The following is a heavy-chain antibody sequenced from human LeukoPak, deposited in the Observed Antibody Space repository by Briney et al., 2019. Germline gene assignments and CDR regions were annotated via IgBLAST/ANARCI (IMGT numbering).Heavy chain of an antibody. V-gene: IGHV3-21*01. Sequence: GGSLRLSCAASGFTFSSYSMNWVRQAPGKGLEWVSSISSSSSYIYYADSVKGRFTISRDNAENSLYLQMNSLRAEDTAVYYCATGHYDSHAPLDYWGQGTLVTVSS. CDR2: ISSSSSYI. CDR1: GFTFSSYS. D-gene: IGHD3-22*01. J-gene: IGHJ4*02. CDR3: ATGHYDSHAPLDY.